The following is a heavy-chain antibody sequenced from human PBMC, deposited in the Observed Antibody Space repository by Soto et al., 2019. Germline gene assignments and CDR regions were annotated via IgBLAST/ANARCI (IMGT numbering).Heavy chain of an antibody. CDR1: GFTFDDYT. J-gene: IGHJ3*02. D-gene: IGHD6-19*01. V-gene: IGHV3-43*01. Sequence: GGSLRLSCAASGFTFDDYTMHWVRHAPGKGLEWVSLISWDGGSTYYADSVKGRFTISRDNSKNSLYLQMNSLRTEDTALYYCSMADDAFDIWGQGTMVTVSS. CDR3: SMADDAFDI. CDR2: ISWDGGST.